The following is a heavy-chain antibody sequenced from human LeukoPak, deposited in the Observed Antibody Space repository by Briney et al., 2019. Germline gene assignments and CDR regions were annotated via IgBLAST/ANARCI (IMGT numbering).Heavy chain of an antibody. CDR1: GGAIISSSFY. V-gene: IGHV4-39*01. J-gene: IGHJ4*01. CDR3: ARLYYSDSAFDY. D-gene: IGHD3-10*01. CDR2: IYSSGST. Sequence: SETLSLTCTASGGAIISSSFYWVWIPQPPGRGLEWIGSIYSSGSTYYNPSVNSRATISVDTSKKELSLELSSVTAADTSMYYCARLYYSDSAFDYWGQGTLVTVSS.